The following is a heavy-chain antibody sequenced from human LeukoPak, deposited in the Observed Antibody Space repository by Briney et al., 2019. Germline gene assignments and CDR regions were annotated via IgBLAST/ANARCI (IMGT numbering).Heavy chain of an antibody. V-gene: IGHV4-31*03. CDR1: GGSISSGGYY. CDR2: IYYSGST. D-gene: IGHD5-18*01. CDR3: ARVPVGDTAMVIWGTWYFDY. J-gene: IGHJ4*02. Sequence: PSETLSLTCTVSGGSISSGGYYWSWIRQHPGKGLEWIGYIYYSGSTYYNPSLKSRVTISVDTSKNQFSLKLSSVTAADTAVYYCARVPVGDTAMVIWGTWYFDYWGQGTLVTVSS.